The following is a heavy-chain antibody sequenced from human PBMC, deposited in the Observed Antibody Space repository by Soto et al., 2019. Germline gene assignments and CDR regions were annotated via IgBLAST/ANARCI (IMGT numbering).Heavy chain of an antibody. J-gene: IGHJ6*02. CDR1: GYSFTTYW. CDR3: SGTRSFAIGFYYNGMVV. V-gene: IGHV5-51*01. D-gene: IGHD3-16*01. CDR2: IYPGDSDI. Sequence: ESLTISCQGSGYSFTTYWIGWVRQVPGKGMEWMGIIYPGDSDIRYSPSFQGQVTISAGKSLRTAYLQWTSLKASDTALCYCSGTRSFAIGFYYNGMVVCCQGTTFTGSS.